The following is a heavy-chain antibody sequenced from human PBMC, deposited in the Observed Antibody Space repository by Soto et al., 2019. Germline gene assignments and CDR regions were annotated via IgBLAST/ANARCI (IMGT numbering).Heavy chain of an antibody. CDR2: ISSSSSTI. CDR3: ARDKSRYSSGWYQGRYYYYGMDG. CDR1: GFTFSSYS. Sequence: EVQLVESGGGLVQPGGSLRLSCAASGFTFSSYSMNWVRQAPGKGLVWVSYISSSSSTIYYADSVKVRFTISRDNAKNSLYLQMNSLRDEDTAVYYCARDKSRYSSGWYQGRYYYYGMDGGGQGTTVTVSS. D-gene: IGHD6-19*01. V-gene: IGHV3-48*02. J-gene: IGHJ6*02.